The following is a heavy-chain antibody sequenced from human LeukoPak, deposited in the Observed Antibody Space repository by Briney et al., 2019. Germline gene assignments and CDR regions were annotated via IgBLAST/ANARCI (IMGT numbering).Heavy chain of an antibody. CDR2: INHSGST. J-gene: IGHJ4*02. Sequence: PSETLSLTCAVYGGSFSGYYWSWIRQPPGKGLEWIGEINHSGSTNYNPSLKSRVTISVDTSKNQFSLKLSSVTAAGTAVYYCARGAKADYWGQGTLVTVSS. V-gene: IGHV4-34*01. CDR1: GGSFSGYY. CDR3: ARGAKADY.